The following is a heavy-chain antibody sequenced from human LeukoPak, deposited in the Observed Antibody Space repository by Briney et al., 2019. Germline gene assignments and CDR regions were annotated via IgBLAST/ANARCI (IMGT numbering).Heavy chain of an antibody. CDR3: ARARKLYDFWSGYYY. D-gene: IGHD3-3*01. CDR2: INHSGST. Sequence: SETLSLTCAVYGGSFSGYYWSWIRQPPGKGLEWIGEINHSGSTNYKPSLKSRVTISVDTSKNQFSLKLSSVTAADTAVYYCARARKLYDFWSGYYYWGQGTLVTVSS. V-gene: IGHV4-34*01. CDR1: GGSFSGYY. J-gene: IGHJ4*02.